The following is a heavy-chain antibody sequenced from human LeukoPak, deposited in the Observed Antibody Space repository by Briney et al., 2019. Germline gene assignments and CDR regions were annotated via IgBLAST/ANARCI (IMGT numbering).Heavy chain of an antibody. J-gene: IGHJ4*02. D-gene: IGHD3-10*01. CDR2: ISYDGSNK. Sequence: GGSLRLSCAASGFTFSSYAMHWVRQAPGKGLEWVAVISYDGSNKYYADSVKGRFTISRDNSKNTLYLQMNSLRAEDTAVYYCATSGIIGGQGTLVTVSS. V-gene: IGHV3-30-3*01. CDR1: GFTFSSYA. CDR3: ATSGII.